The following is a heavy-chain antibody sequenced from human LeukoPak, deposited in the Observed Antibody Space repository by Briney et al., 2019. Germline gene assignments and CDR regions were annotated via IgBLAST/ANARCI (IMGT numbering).Heavy chain of an antibody. J-gene: IGHJ4*02. CDR2: ISGSGGST. CDR3: AKGVGAYYYDSSGYPDY. V-gene: IGHV3-23*01. D-gene: IGHD3-22*01. CDR1: GFTFSSYA. Sequence: GASLRLSCAASGFTFSSYAMNWVRQAPGKGLEWVSGISGSGGSTYYADSVKGRFTISRDNSKNTLYLQMNSLRAEDTAIYYCAKGVGAYYYDSSGYPDYWGQGTLVTVSS.